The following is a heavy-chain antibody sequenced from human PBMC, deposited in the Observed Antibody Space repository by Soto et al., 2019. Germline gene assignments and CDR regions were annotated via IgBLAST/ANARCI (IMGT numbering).Heavy chain of an antibody. CDR3: ARPTLTYGSGNSRDNWFDP. CDR1: GGSISSSSYY. V-gene: IGHV4-39*01. D-gene: IGHD3-10*01. Sequence: SETLSLTCTVSGGSISSSSYYWGWIRQPPGKGLEWIGSIYYSGSTYYNPSLKSRVTISVDTSKNQFSLKLSSVTAADTAVYYCARPTLTYGSGNSRDNWFDPWGQGTLVTVSS. CDR2: IYYSGST. J-gene: IGHJ5*02.